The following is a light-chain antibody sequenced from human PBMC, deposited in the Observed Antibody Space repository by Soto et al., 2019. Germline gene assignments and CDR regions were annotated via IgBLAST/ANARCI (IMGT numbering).Light chain of an antibody. CDR2: HVS. Sequence: QSALTQPASVSGSPGQSITISCTGTSSDFGGYNYVSWYQQYPGKVPKLLIYHVSNRPSGVSNRFSGSKSGNTASLTISGLQAEDEADYFCTSFTSDNLYDFGSGTKVTVL. J-gene: IGLJ1*01. CDR1: SSDFGGYNY. CDR3: TSFTSDNLYD. V-gene: IGLV2-14*03.